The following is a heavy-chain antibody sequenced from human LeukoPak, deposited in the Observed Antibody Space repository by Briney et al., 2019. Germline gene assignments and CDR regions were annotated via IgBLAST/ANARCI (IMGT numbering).Heavy chain of an antibody. CDR2: IHGGGQI. CDR1: GFTVSSSY. V-gene: IGHV3-66*04. J-gene: IGHJ3*02. Sequence: PGGSLRLSCAASGFTVSSSYVSWVRQAPGKGLEWVAVIHGGGQIHYADSVRDRFTISRDNFENTVSLQMNSLRAEDTAVYYCARPQGSGTYYDAFDIWGQGTMVTVSS. CDR3: ARPQGSGTYYDAFDI. D-gene: IGHD3-10*01.